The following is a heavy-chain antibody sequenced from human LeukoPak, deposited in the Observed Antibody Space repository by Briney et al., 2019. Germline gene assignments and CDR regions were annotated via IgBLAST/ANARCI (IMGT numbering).Heavy chain of an antibody. CDR2: INPNSGGT. CDR3: ARFVPLTMVRGVIITDYYMDV. CDR1: GYTFTGYY. Sequence: ASVKVSCKASGYTFTGYYMHWVRQPPGQGLEWMGRINPNSGGTNYAQKFQGRVTMTRDTSISTAYMELSRLRSDDTAVYYCARFVPLTMVRGVIITDYYMDVWGKGTTVTVSS. V-gene: IGHV1-2*06. J-gene: IGHJ6*03. D-gene: IGHD3-10*01.